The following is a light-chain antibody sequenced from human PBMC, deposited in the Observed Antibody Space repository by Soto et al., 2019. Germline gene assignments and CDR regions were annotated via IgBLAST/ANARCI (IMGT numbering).Light chain of an antibody. J-gene: IGKJ1*01. Sequence: DIQMTQSPSSLSASVGDRVTITCQASQDSSNYLNWYQQKPGKAPKLLIYDASNLETGVPSRFSGSGSGTDFTFTISSLQPEDIATYYCQQSYSTPRTFGQGTKVDIK. V-gene: IGKV1-33*01. CDR2: DAS. CDR1: QDSSNY. CDR3: QQSYSTPRT.